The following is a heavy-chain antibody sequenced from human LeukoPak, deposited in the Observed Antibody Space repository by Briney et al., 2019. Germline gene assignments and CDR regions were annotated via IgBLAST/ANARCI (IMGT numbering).Heavy chain of an antibody. J-gene: IGHJ4*02. CDR3: ARDYYESSGYYY. CDR1: PGSIRHRRYY. V-gene: IGHV4-39*02. CDR2: IYYSGST. D-gene: IGHD3-22*01. Sequence: ESLALKRTIYPGSIRHRRYYCGWLRQHPWKRQQGIGSIYYSGSTYYNPSLKSRVTISVDTSKNQFSLKRSSVTAADTAVYYCARDYYESSGYYYWGQGTLVTVSS.